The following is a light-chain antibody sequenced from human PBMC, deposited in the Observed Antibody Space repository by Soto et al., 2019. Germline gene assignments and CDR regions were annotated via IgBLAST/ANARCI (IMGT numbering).Light chain of an antibody. CDR1: TSDVGSYDL. J-gene: IGLJ1*01. Sequence: QSVLTQPASVSGSPGQSITISCTGTTSDVGSYDLVSWYQHHPGKAPKLLIYEVSKRPSGVSDRFSGSKSGNTASLTISGLQTEDAADYYCCSFAGSSNLYVFGTGTKVTVL. V-gene: IGLV2-23*02. CDR2: EVS. CDR3: CSFAGSSNLYV.